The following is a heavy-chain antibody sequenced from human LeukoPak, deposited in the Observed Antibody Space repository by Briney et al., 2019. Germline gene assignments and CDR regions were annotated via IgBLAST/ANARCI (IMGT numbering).Heavy chain of an antibody. CDR3: ARDQFRSTGYYYY. J-gene: IGHJ4*02. CDR1: GGTISSYA. D-gene: IGHD3-22*01. Sequence: GASVKVSCKASGGTISSYAISWVRQAPGQRLEWMGWINAGNGNTKYSQKFQGRVTITRDTSASTAYMELSSLRSEDTAVYYCARDQFRSTGYYYYWGQGTLVTVSS. V-gene: IGHV1-3*01. CDR2: INAGNGNT.